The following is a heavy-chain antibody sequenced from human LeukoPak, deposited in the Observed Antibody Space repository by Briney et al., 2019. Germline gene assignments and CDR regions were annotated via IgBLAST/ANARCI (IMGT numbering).Heavy chain of an antibody. J-gene: IGHJ4*02. Sequence: SGGSLRLSCAASGFTFSSYWMSWVRQAPGKGLEWVANIKQDGSEKYYVDSVKGRFTISRDNAKNSLYLQMNSLRAEDTAVYYCAREVRYFDWLAIDYWGQGTLVTVSS. CDR1: GFTFSSYW. CDR2: IKQDGSEK. CDR3: AREVRYFDWLAIDY. V-gene: IGHV3-7*01. D-gene: IGHD3-9*01.